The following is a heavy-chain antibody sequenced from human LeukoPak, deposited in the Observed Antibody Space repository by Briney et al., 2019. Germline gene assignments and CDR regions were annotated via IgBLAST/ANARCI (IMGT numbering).Heavy chain of an antibody. CDR1: GGSISSGDYY. CDR2: IYYSGST. J-gene: IGHJ4*02. CDR3: AREGCYGSGSYSDY. V-gene: IGHV4-30-4*01. Sequence: SETLSLTCTVSGGSISSGDYYWSWIRQPPGKGLEWIGYIYYSGSTYYNPSLKSRVTISVDTSKNQFSLKLSSVTAADTAVYYCAREGCYGSGSYSDYWGQGTLVTVSS. D-gene: IGHD3-10*01.